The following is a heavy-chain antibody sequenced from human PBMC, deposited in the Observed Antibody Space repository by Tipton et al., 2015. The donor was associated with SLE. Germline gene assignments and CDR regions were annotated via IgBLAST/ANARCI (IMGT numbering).Heavy chain of an antibody. Sequence: TLSLTCTVSGGSISTYYWSWIRQPPGKGLEWIGYVYYSESSDYNPSLKSRVTISVDTSKNQLSLKLTSVTAADTAVYYCARAPRPSGPASHFDFWGQGTLVTVSS. CDR3: ARAPRPSGPASHFDF. D-gene: IGHD1-26*01. CDR1: GGSISTYY. V-gene: IGHV4-59*01. J-gene: IGHJ4*02. CDR2: VYYSESS.